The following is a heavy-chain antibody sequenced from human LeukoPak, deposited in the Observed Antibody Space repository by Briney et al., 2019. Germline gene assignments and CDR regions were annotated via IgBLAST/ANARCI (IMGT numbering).Heavy chain of an antibody. CDR2: ISFRGANT. Sequence: GGSLRLSCAASGFTFSDSAMTWVRQAREKGLDWVSLISFRGANTYYADSVKGRFTISRDNSKDTLFLQMNSLRAEDTAIYYCARDIQLSTWGLGTMVTVSS. V-gene: IGHV3-23*01. CDR1: GFTFSDSA. D-gene: IGHD5-24*01. CDR3: ARDIQLST. J-gene: IGHJ3*01.